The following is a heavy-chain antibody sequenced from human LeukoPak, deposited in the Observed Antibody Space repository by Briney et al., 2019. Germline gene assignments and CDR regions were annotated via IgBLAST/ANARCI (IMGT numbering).Heavy chain of an antibody. V-gene: IGHV3-23*01. J-gene: IGHJ3*02. D-gene: IGHD3-22*01. CDR3: AKAKITLIVVANPNSGALDI. CDR2: ISGSGSST. CDR1: GFTFRVYA. Sequence: GGSLRLSCAASGFTFRVYAVTWVRQAPGKGLEWVSGISGSGSSTYSADSVKGRFTISRDNSNNTLYLQMNSLRAEDTALYYCAKAKITLIVVANPNSGALDIWGQGTMVTVSS.